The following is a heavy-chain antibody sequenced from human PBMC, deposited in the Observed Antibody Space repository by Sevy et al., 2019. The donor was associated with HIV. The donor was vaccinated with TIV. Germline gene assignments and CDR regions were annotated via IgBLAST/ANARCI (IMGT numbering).Heavy chain of an antibody. CDR3: AKSVRIAAAGPLMYYYYGMDV. D-gene: IGHD6-13*01. CDR1: GFTFSSYG. J-gene: IGHJ6*02. CDR2: ISYDGSNK. V-gene: IGHV3-30*18. Sequence: GGSLRLSCAASGFTFSSYGMHWVRQAPGKGLEWVAVISYDGSNKYYADSVKGRFTISRDNSKNTLYLQMNSLRAADTAVYYCAKSVRIAAAGPLMYYYYGMDVWGQGTTVTVSS.